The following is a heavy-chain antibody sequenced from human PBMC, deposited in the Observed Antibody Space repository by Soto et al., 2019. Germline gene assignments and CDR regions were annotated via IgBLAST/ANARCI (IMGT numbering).Heavy chain of an antibody. J-gene: IGHJ5*02. V-gene: IGHV4-39*01. D-gene: IGHD2-21*01. CDR2: IFYSGST. Sequence: SETLSLTCNVSGCSISTSRSYWAWIRQPPGKGLEWLANIFYSGSTYYNPSLASRVTVSVDTSKNEFSLKLRPVTAADTAVYYCARQPTTGDTDLWFDPWGQGTLVTVSS. CDR3: ARQPTTGDTDLWFDP. CDR1: GCSISTSRSY.